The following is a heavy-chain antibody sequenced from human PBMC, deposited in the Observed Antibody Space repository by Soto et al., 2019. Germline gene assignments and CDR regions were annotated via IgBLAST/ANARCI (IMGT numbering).Heavy chain of an antibody. D-gene: IGHD5-18*01. CDR3: ARSSGYSYGDY. J-gene: IGHJ4*02. Sequence: QVQLVQSGAEVKKPGASVKVSCKASGYTFTSSAMHLVRQAPGQRLEWMGWINAGNGNTKYSQKFQGRVTITRDTSASTDYMELSSLRSEDTAVYYCARSSGYSYGDYWGQGTLVTVSS. CDR2: INAGNGNT. V-gene: IGHV1-3*01. CDR1: GYTFTSSA.